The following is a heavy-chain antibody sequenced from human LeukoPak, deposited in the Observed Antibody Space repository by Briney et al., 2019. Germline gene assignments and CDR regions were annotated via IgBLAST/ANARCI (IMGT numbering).Heavy chain of an antibody. J-gene: IGHJ4*02. CDR3: AREPASFDDYGDFDY. Sequence: SVKVSCKASGGTFSSYAISWVRRAPGQGLEWMGRIIPIFGTANYAQKFQGRVTITTDESTSTAYMELSSLRSEDTAVYYCAREPASFDDYGDFDYWGQGTLVTVSS. D-gene: IGHD4-17*01. CDR1: GGTFSSYA. V-gene: IGHV1-69*05. CDR2: IIPIFGTA.